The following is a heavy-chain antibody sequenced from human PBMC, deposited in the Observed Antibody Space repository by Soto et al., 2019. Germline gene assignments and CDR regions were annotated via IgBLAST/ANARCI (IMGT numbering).Heavy chain of an antibody. D-gene: IGHD2-2*01. J-gene: IGHJ6*01. CDR3: ARYCSSTSCYPNGYYYYYGMDV. Sequence: LVESLTICCQGPGYSFTSYGISWVLQMPGKGLECIGRIDPSASYTNYSPSFQGHVTISADKSISTAYLQWSSLKASDTAMYYCARYCSSTSCYPNGYYYYYGMDVWGQGTTVTVSS. CDR1: GYSFTSYG. V-gene: IGHV5-10-1*01. CDR2: IDPSASYT.